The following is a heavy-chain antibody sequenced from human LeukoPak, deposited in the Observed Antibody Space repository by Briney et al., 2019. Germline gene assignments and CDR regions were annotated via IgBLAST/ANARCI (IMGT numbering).Heavy chain of an antibody. V-gene: IGHV3-21*01. CDR2: ISSSSSYI. D-gene: IGHD3-9*01. J-gene: IGHJ4*02. CDR3: ARGLYYDILTGYYDY. Sequence: PGGSLRLSCAASGFTFSSYSMNWVRQAPGKGLEWVSSISSSSSYIYYADSVKGRFTISRDNAKNSLYLQMNSLRAEDTAVYYCARGLYYDILTGYYDYWGQGTLVTVSS. CDR1: GFTFSSYS.